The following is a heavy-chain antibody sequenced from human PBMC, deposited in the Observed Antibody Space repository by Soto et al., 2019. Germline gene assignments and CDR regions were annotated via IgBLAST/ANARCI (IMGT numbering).Heavy chain of an antibody. CDR1: GYSFTVYH. Sequence: QVQLVQSGAEVKKPGASVKVSCKASGYSFTVYHLHWVRQAPGQGLEWMGWINANSGDTKYAQKFEGRVIITTDTSISTAYMELRSMSYDDTAAYYCAREIRSGYYRYWYFDIWGRGTLVNVSS. CDR2: INANSGDT. D-gene: IGHD3-3*01. V-gene: IGHV1-2*02. J-gene: IGHJ2*01. CDR3: AREIRSGYYRYWYFDI.